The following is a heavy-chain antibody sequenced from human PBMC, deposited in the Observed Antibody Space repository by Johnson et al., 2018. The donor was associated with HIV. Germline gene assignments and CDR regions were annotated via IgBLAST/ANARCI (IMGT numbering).Heavy chain of an antibody. CDR3: AKGMGLSIGELSDAFHF. CDR2: ISYDGSSK. CDR1: EFTFSNYA. D-gene: IGHD3-10*01. J-gene: IGHJ3*01. Sequence: QVQLVESGGGVVQPGRSLKLSCAASEFTFSNYAMHWVRQAPGKGLEWVAVISYDGSSKYYADSVKGRFTISRDNSKNTLNLQMNSLRPEDTAVYYCAKGMGLSIGELSDAFHFWGLGTVVTVPS. V-gene: IGHV3-30-3*01.